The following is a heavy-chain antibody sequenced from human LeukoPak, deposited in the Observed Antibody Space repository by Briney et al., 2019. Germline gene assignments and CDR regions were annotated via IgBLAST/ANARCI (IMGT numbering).Heavy chain of an antibody. J-gene: IGHJ4*02. V-gene: IGHV3-23*01. D-gene: IGHD6-13*01. CDR2: VDGSAGRT. Sequence: PGGSLRLSCAASGFTFGSYVMSWVRKAPGKGLEWVSAVDGSAGRTFYADSVKGRFTISRDNSKNTLYLQMNSLRAEDTAVYYCAKAARRIAAAGMDYWGQGTLVTVSS. CDR1: GFTFGSYV. CDR3: AKAARRIAAAGMDY.